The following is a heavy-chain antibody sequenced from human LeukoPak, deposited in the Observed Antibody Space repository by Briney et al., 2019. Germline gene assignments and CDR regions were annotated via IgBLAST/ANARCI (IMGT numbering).Heavy chain of an antibody. CDR3: ATPITLARG. V-gene: IGHV3-15*01. Sequence: PGGSLRLSCAASGFTFSSYAMSWVRQAPGKGLEWVGRIKSKADGWTTDYAAPVKGRFTISRDDSKTTLYLQMNSLKTEDTAVYYCATPITLARGWGQGTLVTVSS. CDR1: GFTFSSYA. J-gene: IGHJ4*02. D-gene: IGHD3-10*01. CDR2: IKSKADGWTT.